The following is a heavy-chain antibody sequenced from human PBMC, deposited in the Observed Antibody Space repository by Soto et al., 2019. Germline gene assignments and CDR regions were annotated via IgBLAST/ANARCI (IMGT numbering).Heavy chain of an antibody. J-gene: IGHJ4*02. CDR2: ISSSSSYI. CDR1: GFTFSSYS. CDR3: AKAGPGPEFDS. D-gene: IGHD7-27*01. Sequence: GGSLRLSCAASGFTFSSYSMNWVRQAPGKGLEWVSSISSSSSYIYYADSLKGRCTISGDKSKNTLYLQMTSLRVEDTAVYYCAKAGPGPEFDSWGQGTQVTVSS. V-gene: IGHV3-21*04.